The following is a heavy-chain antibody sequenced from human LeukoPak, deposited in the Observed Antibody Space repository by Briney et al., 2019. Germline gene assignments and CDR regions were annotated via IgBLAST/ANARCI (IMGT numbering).Heavy chain of an antibody. J-gene: IGHJ2*01. CDR3: ARGGSSGWFGYFDL. Sequence: ASVTVSCKASGYNFNVYYAHWVRQAPGQGLEWMGWIDPNSGGTNYVEKFQGRVTMTRDTSTSTAYMELSSQRSDDTAVYYCARGGSSGWFGYFDLWGRGTLVTVSS. CDR1: GYNFNVYY. V-gene: IGHV1-2*02. CDR2: IDPNSGGT. D-gene: IGHD6-19*01.